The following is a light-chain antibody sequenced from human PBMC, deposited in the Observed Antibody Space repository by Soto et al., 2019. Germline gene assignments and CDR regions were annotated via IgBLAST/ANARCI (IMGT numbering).Light chain of an antibody. V-gene: IGKV1-39*01. CDR2: AAS. J-gene: IGKJ5*01. CDR1: QSITSY. Sequence: DIQMTQSPSSLSASVGDRVTITCRASQSITSYLSWYQQQPGKAPKLLIYAASSLQSGVPSRFSGSGSGTDFTLTISSLQPEDFATYYCQQSYSILITFGQGTPLEIK. CDR3: QQSYSILIT.